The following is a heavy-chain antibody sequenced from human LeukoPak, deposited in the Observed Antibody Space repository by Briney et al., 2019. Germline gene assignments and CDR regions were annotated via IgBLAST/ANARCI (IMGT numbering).Heavy chain of an antibody. J-gene: IGHJ4*02. CDR2: MNRDGSGT. CDR3: GTVFDY. V-gene: IGHV3-74*01. Sequence: GGSLTLSCVVSGFTLKSNWMHWVRQPPGKGLVWVSRMNRDGSGTSYADSVKGRFTISRDDAKNTLYLQMNSLRAEDTAVYYCGTVFDYWGQGVLVTVSS. CDR1: GFTLKSNW.